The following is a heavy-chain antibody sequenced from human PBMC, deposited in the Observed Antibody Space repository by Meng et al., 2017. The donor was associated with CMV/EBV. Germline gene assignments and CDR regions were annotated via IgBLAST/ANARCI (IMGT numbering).Heavy chain of an antibody. J-gene: IGHJ6*02. V-gene: IGHV3-64*02. CDR3: ARGPGGFGAYYGMDV. Sequence: GESLKVSCAAPGFTFSSYAMHWVRQAPGKGLEYVSAISSNGGSTYYADSVKGRFTISRDNSKNTLYLQMGSLRAEDMAVYYCARGPGGFGAYYGMDVWGQGTTVTVSS. CDR2: ISSNGGST. CDR1: GFTFSSYA. D-gene: IGHD3-16*01.